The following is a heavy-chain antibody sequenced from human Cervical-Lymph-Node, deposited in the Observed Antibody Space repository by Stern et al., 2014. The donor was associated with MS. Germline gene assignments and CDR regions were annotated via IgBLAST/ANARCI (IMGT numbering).Heavy chain of an antibody. Sequence: QVQLVQSGAEVKKPGASVKVSCKASGYTFTSYGISWVRQAPGQGLEWMGWISAYTGNTDYAHKLQGRVTMSTDKSTSTAYMQLRSLRSDDTAVYCCAGGSSWVLNWFDPWGQGTLVTVSS. CDR3: AGGSSWVLNWFDP. V-gene: IGHV1-18*01. CDR2: ISAYTGNT. J-gene: IGHJ5*02. CDR1: GYTFTSYG. D-gene: IGHD6-13*01.